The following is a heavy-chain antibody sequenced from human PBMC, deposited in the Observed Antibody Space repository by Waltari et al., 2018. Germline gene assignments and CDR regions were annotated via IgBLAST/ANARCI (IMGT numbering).Heavy chain of an antibody. D-gene: IGHD4-17*01. CDR2: IYGSGNT. V-gene: IGHV4-61*09. CDR1: GHSLSSFSYY. J-gene: IGHJ4*02. Sequence: QVRMQESGPGLVKPSQTLSLTCSVSGHSLSSFSYYWFWTRQPAGMGLEYIGYIYGSGNTNYNPSLKSRVTISADTSKNQFSLTLSSVTAADTAVYYCARGRGTVTFFDYWGQGTLVTVSS. CDR3: ARGRGTVTFFDY.